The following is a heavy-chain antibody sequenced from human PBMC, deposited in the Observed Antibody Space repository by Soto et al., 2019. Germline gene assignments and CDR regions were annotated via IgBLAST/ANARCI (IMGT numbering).Heavy chain of an antibody. D-gene: IGHD5-12*01. CDR3: ARGSGNDKDDYYYYMDV. J-gene: IGHJ6*03. CDR1: GFTFSSYS. V-gene: IGHV3-48*01. CDR2: ISSSSSST. Sequence: PGGSLRLSCAASGFTFSSYSMNWVRQAPGKGLEWISYISSSSSSTYYADSVKGRFTISRDNAKNSLYLQMNSLRAEDTAVYYCARGSGNDKDDYYYYMDVWGKGTTVTVSS.